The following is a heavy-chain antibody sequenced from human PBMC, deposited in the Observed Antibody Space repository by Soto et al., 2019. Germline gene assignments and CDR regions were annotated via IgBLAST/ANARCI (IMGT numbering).Heavy chain of an antibody. CDR3: ARTETMVRGVIIPRNYYYYMDV. CDR2: INHSGST. D-gene: IGHD3-10*01. V-gene: IGHV4-34*01. Sequence: SETLSLTCAVYGGSFSGYYWSWIRQPPGKGLEWIGEINHSGSTNYNPSLKSRVTISVDTSKNQFSLKLSSVTAADTAVYYCARTETMVRGVIIPRNYYYYMDVWGKGTTVTVSS. J-gene: IGHJ6*03. CDR1: GGSFSGYY.